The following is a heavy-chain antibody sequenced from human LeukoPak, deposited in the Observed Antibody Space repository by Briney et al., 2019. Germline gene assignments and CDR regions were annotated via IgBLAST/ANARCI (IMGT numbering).Heavy chain of an antibody. D-gene: IGHD1-26*01. CDR3: AKLDVGATLH. V-gene: IGHV3-23*01. J-gene: IGHJ4*02. Sequence: GSLRLSCAASGFTFSSYAMSWVRQAPGKGLEWVPAISGSGGSTYYADSVKGRFTISRDKSKNTLYLQMNSLRAEDTAVYYCAKLDVGATLHWGQGTLVTVSS. CDR2: ISGSGGST. CDR1: GFTFSSYA.